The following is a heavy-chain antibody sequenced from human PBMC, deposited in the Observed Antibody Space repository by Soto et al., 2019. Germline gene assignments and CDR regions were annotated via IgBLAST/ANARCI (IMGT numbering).Heavy chain of an antibody. D-gene: IGHD1-26*01. V-gene: IGHV1-69*01. CDR2: IIPVYGTV. CDR1: GGTFSNYA. CDR3: ASPEGGLVGATQFDF. Sequence: QVQLVQSGAEVKKPGSSVKVSCKASGGTFSNYASSWIRQAPGQGLEWMGVIIPVYGTVNYAQKFQGRVTLTADESTGTAYMELRSLRSDDTAVYYCASPEGGLVGATQFDFWGQGTLVIVSS. J-gene: IGHJ4*02.